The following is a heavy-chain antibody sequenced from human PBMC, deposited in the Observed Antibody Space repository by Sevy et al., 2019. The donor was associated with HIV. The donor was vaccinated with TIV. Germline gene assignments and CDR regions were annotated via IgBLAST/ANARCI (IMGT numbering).Heavy chain of an antibody. Sequence: GGSLRLSCAASGFNFRIFAMHWVRQAPGKGLEWVAVISYDGSDKFYAESVKGRFTISRDNSNNMVYLQMNSLRGEDTAVYFCATGRQGATYGYWGQGTLVTVSS. CDR3: ATGRQGATYGY. CDR1: GFNFRIFA. D-gene: IGHD1-26*01. V-gene: IGHV3-30*03. CDR2: ISYDGSDK. J-gene: IGHJ4*02.